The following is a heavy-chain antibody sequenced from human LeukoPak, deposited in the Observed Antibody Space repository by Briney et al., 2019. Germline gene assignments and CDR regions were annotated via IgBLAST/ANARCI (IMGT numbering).Heavy chain of an antibody. CDR3: ASASGY. J-gene: IGHJ4*02. V-gene: IGHV4-4*07. D-gene: IGHD6-19*01. CDR2: IYTTGST. Sequence: SETLSLTCSASGDSISSDYWSWIRQLAGKGLEWIGRIYTTGSTNYNPSLKSRVTMSVDMSKNQFSLKLSSVTAADTAVYYCASASGYWGQGTLVTVSS. CDR1: GDSISSDY.